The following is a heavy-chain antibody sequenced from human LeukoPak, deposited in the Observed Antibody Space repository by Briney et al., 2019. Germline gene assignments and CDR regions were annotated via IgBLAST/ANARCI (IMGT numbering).Heavy chain of an antibody. CDR2: IRYDGSNK. J-gene: IGHJ4*02. CDR3: AKDHRRDQLLFDY. D-gene: IGHD2-2*01. Sequence: PGGSLRLSYAASGFTFSSYGMHWVRQAPGKGLEWVAFIRYDGSNKYYADSVKGRFTISRDNSKNTLYLQMNSLRAEDTAVYYCAKDHRRDQLLFDYWGQGALVTVSS. V-gene: IGHV3-30*02. CDR1: GFTFSSYG.